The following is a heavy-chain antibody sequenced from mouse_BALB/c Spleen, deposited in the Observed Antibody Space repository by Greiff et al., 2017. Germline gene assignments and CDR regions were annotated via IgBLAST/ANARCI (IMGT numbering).Heavy chain of an antibody. D-gene: IGHD2-3*01. Sequence: VHLVESGPGLVAPSQSLSITCTVSGFSLTSYGVHWVRQPPGKGLEWLGVIWAGGSTNYNSALMSRLSISKDNSKSQVFLKMNSLQTDDTAMYYCARGDDTFAYWGQGTLVTVSA. CDR3: ARGDDTFAY. CDR1: GFSLTSYG. CDR2: IWAGGST. J-gene: IGHJ3*01. V-gene: IGHV2-9*02.